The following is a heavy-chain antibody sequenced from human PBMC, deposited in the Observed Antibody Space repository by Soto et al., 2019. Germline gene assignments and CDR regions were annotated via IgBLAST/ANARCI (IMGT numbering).Heavy chain of an antibody. CDR1: GFTFNNYA. J-gene: IGHJ4*02. CDR3: AKLGSSSWSPHYYFDY. V-gene: IGHV3-23*01. Sequence: EVQLLESGGGLVQPGGSLRLSCAASGFTFNNYAMGWVRQAPGKGLEWVSAITDSVDDTYYIDSVKGRFTISRDNSKSTLYLQMNRLRAEDTAIYYWAKLGSSSWSPHYYFDYWGQGTLVTVSS. D-gene: IGHD2-2*01. CDR2: ITDSVDDT.